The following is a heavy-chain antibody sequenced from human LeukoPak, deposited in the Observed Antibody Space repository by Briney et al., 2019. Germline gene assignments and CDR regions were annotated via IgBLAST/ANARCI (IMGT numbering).Heavy chain of an antibody. CDR2: IYPGDSDT. V-gene: IGHV5-51*03. Sequence: GASVKVSCKASGYTFTGYYMHWVRQAPGQGLEWMGIIYPGDSDTRYSPSFQGQVTISADKSISTAYLQWSSLKASDTAMYYCARARKDIVVVPAAINWFDPWGQGTLVTVSS. CDR3: ARARKDIVVVPAAINWFDP. CDR1: GYTFTGYY. D-gene: IGHD2-2*01. J-gene: IGHJ5*02.